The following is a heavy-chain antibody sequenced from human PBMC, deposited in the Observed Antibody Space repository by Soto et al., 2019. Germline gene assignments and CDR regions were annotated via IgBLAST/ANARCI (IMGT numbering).Heavy chain of an antibody. J-gene: IGHJ4*02. V-gene: IGHV4-59*01. CDR3: ARGRSDYGDYVFPLDY. Sequence: SETLSLTCTVSGGSISSYYWSWIRQPPGKGLEWIGYIYYSGSTNYNPSLKSRVTISVDTSKNQFSLKLSSVTAADTAVYYCARGRSDYGDYVFPLDYWGQGTLVTVSS. D-gene: IGHD4-17*01. CDR2: IYYSGST. CDR1: GGSISSYY.